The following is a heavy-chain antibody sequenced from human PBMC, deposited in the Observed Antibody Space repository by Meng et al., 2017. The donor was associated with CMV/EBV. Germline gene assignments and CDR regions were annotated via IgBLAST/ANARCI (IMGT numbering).Heavy chain of an antibody. Sequence: GESLKISCAASGFTFSSYAMHWVRQAPGKGLEWVAVISYDGSNKYYADSVKGRFTIPRDNSKNTLYLQMNSLRAEDTAVYYCARAYNSAIFGVVGYFDYWGQGTLVTVSS. CDR1: GFTFSSYA. J-gene: IGHJ4*02. D-gene: IGHD3-3*01. CDR2: ISYDGSNK. V-gene: IGHV3-30*04. CDR3: ARAYNSAIFGVVGYFDY.